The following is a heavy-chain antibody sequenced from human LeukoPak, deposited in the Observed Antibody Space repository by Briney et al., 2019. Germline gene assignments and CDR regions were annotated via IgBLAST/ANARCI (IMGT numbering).Heavy chain of an antibody. D-gene: IGHD3-22*01. CDR2: INPSGGAT. CDR1: GYTFSSYY. V-gene: IGHV1-46*01. Sequence: GASVKVSCKASGYTFSSYYFHWVRQAPGQGREWMGLINPSGGATSFAQKFRGRGTMTRDMSTGTVFMDLSSLSSDDTAVYFCARNYYDTAGHFGYWGQGTLVTVSS. J-gene: IGHJ4*02. CDR3: ARNYYDTAGHFGY.